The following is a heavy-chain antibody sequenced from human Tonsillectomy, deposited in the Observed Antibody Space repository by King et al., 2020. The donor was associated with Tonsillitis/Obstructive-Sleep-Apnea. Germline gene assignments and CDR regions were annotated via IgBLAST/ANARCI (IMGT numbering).Heavy chain of an antibody. CDR2: INHSGIT. J-gene: IGHJ6*03. Sequence: VQLPQWGAGLLKPSETLSLTCAVYGGSFSGYYWNWLRRPPGTGLEWIGEINHSGITNYNPSLKSRVTVSLDVSKNQVSLRLSSVTAADTAVYYCAGRITGTTNYYCMDVWGKGTTVTVSS. D-gene: IGHD1-1*01. CDR3: AGRITGTTNYYCMDV. V-gene: IGHV4-34*01. CDR1: GGSFSGYY.